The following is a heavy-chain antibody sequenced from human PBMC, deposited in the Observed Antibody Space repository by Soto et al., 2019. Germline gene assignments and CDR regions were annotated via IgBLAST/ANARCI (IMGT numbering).Heavy chain of an antibody. J-gene: IGHJ6*02. Sequence: ASVKVSCKASGYTFTSYDINWVRQATGQELEWMGWMNPNSGNTGYAQKFQGRVTMTRNTSISTAYMELSSLRSEDTAVYYCARRPTQYYDILTGYPYYYGMDVWGQGTTVTVSS. V-gene: IGHV1-8*01. CDR2: MNPNSGNT. CDR3: ARRPTQYYDILTGYPYYYGMDV. D-gene: IGHD3-9*01. CDR1: GYTFTSYD.